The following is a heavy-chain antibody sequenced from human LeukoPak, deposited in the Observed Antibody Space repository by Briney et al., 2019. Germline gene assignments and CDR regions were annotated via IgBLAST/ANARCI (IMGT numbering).Heavy chain of an antibody. J-gene: IGHJ6*03. V-gene: IGHV4-34*01. CDR1: GVSFSGYY. D-gene: IGHD3-10*01. Sequence: SETLSLTCAVYGVSFSGYYWSWLRQPPGKGLEWIGDINHSGSTNYNPSLKSRVTISVDTSKNQFSLKLSSVTAADTAVYYIRPSSGSGSPIFLFRGRYYYYYYMDVWGKGTTVTVSS. CDR3: RPSSGSGSPIFLFRGRYYYYYYMDV. CDR2: INHSGST.